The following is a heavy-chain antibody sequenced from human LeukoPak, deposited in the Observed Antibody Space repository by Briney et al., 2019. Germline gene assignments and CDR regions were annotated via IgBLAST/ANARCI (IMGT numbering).Heavy chain of an antibody. J-gene: IGHJ4*02. CDR3: ARVGSGGAWFDF. V-gene: IGHV3-30*02. CDR1: GFTFSSYG. D-gene: IGHD6-19*01. CDR2: IRYDGSNK. Sequence: GGSLRLSCGASGFTFSSYGMHWVRQAPGKGLEWVAFIRYDGSNKYYADSVKGRFTISRDNSKNTLYLQMNSLRAEDTAVYYCARVGSGGAWFDFWGQGTLVSVSS.